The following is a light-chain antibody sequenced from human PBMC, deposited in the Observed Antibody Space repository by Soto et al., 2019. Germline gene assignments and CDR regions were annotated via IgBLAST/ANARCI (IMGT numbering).Light chain of an antibody. Sequence: DIVMTQSPLSLPVTPGEPASISCRSSQSLLHSNGNTYLDWYLQKPGQSPQLLIYFVSIPASGVPDRFSGSGSGTAFTLKISRVEAEDVGVYYCMQALQTPLTFGGGTKVEIK. V-gene: IGKV2-28*01. J-gene: IGKJ4*01. CDR1: QSLLHSNGNTY. CDR3: MQALQTPLT. CDR2: FVS.